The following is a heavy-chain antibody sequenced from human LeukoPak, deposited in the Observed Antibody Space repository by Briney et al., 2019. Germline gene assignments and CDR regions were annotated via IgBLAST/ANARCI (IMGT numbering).Heavy chain of an antibody. J-gene: IGHJ5*02. D-gene: IGHD3-10*01. CDR3: ARGGAYYGSSNWPDP. V-gene: IGHV1-2*02. CDR2: INPNSGGT. Sequence: ASVKVSCKASGYGFTDYYMHWVRQAPGQGFEWMGWINPNSGGTKYAQKFEGRLTMTRDTLIGTVYMELSSLRSDDTAVYFCARGGAYYGSSNWPDPWGQGTLVTVSS. CDR1: GYGFTDYY.